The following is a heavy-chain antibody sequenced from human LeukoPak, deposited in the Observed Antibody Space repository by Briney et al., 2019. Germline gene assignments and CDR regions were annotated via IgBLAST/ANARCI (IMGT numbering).Heavy chain of an antibody. CDR3: ARERYGDYAIDY. CDR2: IYHSGST. V-gene: IGHV4-39*07. CDR1: GASISGSGYY. Sequence: SETLSLTCAVSGASISGSGYYLGWIRQPPGKGLEWIGNIYHSGSTYYNPSLKSRVTISVDTSKNQFSLKLSSVTAADTAVYYCARERYGDYAIDYWGQGTLVTVSS. J-gene: IGHJ4*02. D-gene: IGHD4-17*01.